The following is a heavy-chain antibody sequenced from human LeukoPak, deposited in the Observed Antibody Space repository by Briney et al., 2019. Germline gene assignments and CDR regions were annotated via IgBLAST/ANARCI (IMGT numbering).Heavy chain of an antibody. CDR2: IGDRGGNTYT. J-gene: IGHJ4*02. D-gene: IGHD3-16*01. Sequence: PGGSLRLSCAASGFTFSYYAMSWVRQSPGKGLEWVSAIGDRGGNTYTYYIDSVRGRFTISRDNSKNTLYLQMNSLRVDDTAVYYCATWPRNDYAYWGQGTLATVSS. V-gene: IGHV3-23*01. CDR3: ATWPRNDYAY. CDR1: GFTFSYYA.